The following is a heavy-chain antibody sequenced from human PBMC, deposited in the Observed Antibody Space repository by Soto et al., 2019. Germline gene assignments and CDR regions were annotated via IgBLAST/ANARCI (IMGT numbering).Heavy chain of an antibody. D-gene: IGHD2-15*01. J-gene: IGHJ4*02. CDR1: GYSFTNND. Sequence: ASVKVSCKASGYSFTNNDVSWVRQATGQGLEWMGWINPNSGGTNYAQKFQGRVTMTRDTSISTAYMELSRLRSDDTAVYYCARVNVVVVAATREYYFDYWGQGTLVTVSS. CDR3: ARVNVVVVAATREYYFDY. V-gene: IGHV1-2*02. CDR2: INPNSGGT.